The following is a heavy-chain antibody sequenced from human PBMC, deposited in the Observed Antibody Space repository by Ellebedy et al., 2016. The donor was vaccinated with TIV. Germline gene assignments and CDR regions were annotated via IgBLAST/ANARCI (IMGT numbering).Heavy chain of an antibody. J-gene: IGHJ6*02. Sequence: SETLSLXCTVSGGSISSYYWSWIRQPAGKGLEWIGRIYTSGSTNYNPSLKSRVTISVDTSKNQFSLKLSSVTAADTAVYYCARELSPLYSSGWYEDYYGMDVWGQGTTVTVSS. CDR2: IYTSGST. CDR3: ARELSPLYSSGWYEDYYGMDV. CDR1: GGSISSYY. V-gene: IGHV4-4*07. D-gene: IGHD6-19*01.